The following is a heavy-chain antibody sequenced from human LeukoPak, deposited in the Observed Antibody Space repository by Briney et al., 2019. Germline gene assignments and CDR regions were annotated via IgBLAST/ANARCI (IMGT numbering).Heavy chain of an antibody. D-gene: IGHD2-2*01. Sequence: GGSLRLSCAASGFTFSSYSMNWVRQAPGKGLEWVSYISSSGSTIYYADSVKGRFTISRDNAKNSLYLQMNSLRAEDTAVYYCARVGPDCSSTSCYRYYYYYMDVWGKGTTVTISS. CDR1: GFTFSSYS. V-gene: IGHV3-48*04. J-gene: IGHJ6*03. CDR2: ISSSGSTI. CDR3: ARVGPDCSSTSCYRYYYYYMDV.